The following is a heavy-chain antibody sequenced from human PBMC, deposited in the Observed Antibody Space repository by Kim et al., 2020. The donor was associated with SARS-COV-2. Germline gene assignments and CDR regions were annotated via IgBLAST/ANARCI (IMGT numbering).Heavy chain of an antibody. D-gene: IGHD3-10*01. V-gene: IGHV3-15*01. Sequence: GGSLRLSCAASGFTFSNAWMSWVRQSPGKGLEWVGRIKTKTDGGTTDYAAPVKGRFTISRDDSKNTLYLQMSSLKTEDTAVYYCTTIVAMVRGEWGQGTLVTVSS. CDR1: GFTFSNAW. J-gene: IGHJ4*02. CDR3: TTIVAMVRGE. CDR2: IKTKTDGGTT.